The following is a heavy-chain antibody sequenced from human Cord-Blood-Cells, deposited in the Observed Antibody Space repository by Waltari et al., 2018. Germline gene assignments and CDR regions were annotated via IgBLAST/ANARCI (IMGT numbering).Heavy chain of an antibody. CDR1: GYTFTGYY. D-gene: IGHD2-8*01. Sequence: QVQLVQSGAEVKKPGASVKVSCKASGYTFTGYYMHWVRQAPGQGLEWMGWINPNSGGTNYAQKFQGRVTMTRDTSISTAYMELSRLRSDDTAVYYCARGETIGYCTNGVCYTGYWGQGTLVTVSS. CDR3: ARGETIGYCTNGVCYTGY. J-gene: IGHJ4*02. V-gene: IGHV1-2*02. CDR2: INPNSGGT.